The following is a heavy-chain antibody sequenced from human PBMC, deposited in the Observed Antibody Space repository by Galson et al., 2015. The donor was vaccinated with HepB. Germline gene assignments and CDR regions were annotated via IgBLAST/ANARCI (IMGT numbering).Heavy chain of an antibody. Sequence: SVKVSCKASGYTFTDYVVNWVRQAPGQGLEWMGWMNTNTGKPTYAPGFAGRFVFSLDTSVTTAYLQISSLETDDTAVYYCARSPLRFLDWLPYYDYYYMDVWSEGTTVTVSS. V-gene: IGHV7-4-1*02. CDR2: MNTNTGKP. CDR1: GYTFTDYV. J-gene: IGHJ6*03. CDR3: ARSPLRFLDWLPYYDYYYMDV. D-gene: IGHD3-3*01.